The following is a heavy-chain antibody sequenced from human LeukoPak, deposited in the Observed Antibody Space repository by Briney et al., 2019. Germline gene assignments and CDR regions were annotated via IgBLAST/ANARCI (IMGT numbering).Heavy chain of an antibody. CDR2: MNPNSGNT. CDR3: ARGPHCSGGSCYSDWFDP. V-gene: IGHV1-8*01. D-gene: IGHD2-15*01. J-gene: IGHJ5*02. Sequence: ASVKVSCKASGYTFTSYDINWVRQATGQGLEWMGWMNPNSGNTGYAQKFQGRVTITRNTSISPAYMELSSLRSEDTAVYYCARGPHCSGGSCYSDWFDPWGQGTLVTVSS. CDR1: GYTFTSYD.